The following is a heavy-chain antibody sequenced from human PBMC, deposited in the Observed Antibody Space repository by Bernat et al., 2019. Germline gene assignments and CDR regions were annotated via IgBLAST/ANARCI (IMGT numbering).Heavy chain of an antibody. CDR2: ISAYNGNT. Sequence: DSTFTSYCISWVRQAPGQGLEWMGWISAYNGNTNYAQKLQGRVTMTTDKSTSTAYMELRSLRSDDTAVYYCERDLSEWEIAPGYWVQGNL. D-gene: IGHD1-26*01. CDR1: DSTFTSYC. J-gene: IGHJ4*02. V-gene: IGHV1-18*01. CDR3: ERDLSEWEIAPGY.